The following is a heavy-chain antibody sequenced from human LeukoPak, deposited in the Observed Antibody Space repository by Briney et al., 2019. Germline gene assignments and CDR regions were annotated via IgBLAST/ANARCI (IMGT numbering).Heavy chain of an antibody. CDR3: ARDGVYSTNFDAFDI. D-gene: IGHD6-13*01. V-gene: IGHV1-2*02. Sequence: GASVKVSCRTSGYTFSNYYMHWVRQAPGQGPEWMGWINPKSGGTDYAQRFQGRVTMTRDTSISTAYTELSGLRSDDTAVYYCARDGVYSTNFDAFDIWGQGTMVTVSS. CDR1: GYTFSNYY. J-gene: IGHJ3*02. CDR2: INPKSGGT.